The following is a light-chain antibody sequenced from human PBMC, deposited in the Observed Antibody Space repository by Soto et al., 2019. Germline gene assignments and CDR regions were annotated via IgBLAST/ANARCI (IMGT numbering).Light chain of an antibody. CDR3: CSYAGSSTFVV. CDR1: SSDVGTYNL. Sequence: QSALTQPASVSGSPGQSITISCTGSSSDVGTYNLVSWYQHHPGKAPKLMIYEGSERPSGVSNRFSGSKSGNTASLTISGLQAEDEADYYCCSYAGSSTFVVFGAGTKVTVL. J-gene: IGLJ3*02. V-gene: IGLV2-23*03. CDR2: EGS.